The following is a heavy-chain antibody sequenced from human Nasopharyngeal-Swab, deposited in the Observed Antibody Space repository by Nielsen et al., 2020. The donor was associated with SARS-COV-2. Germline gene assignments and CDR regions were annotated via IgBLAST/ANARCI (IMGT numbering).Heavy chain of an antibody. J-gene: IGHJ3*02. D-gene: IGHD3-16*02. CDR2: IYYSGNT. CDR3: ARHANYDYVWGSYRPHDAFDI. CDR1: GGSISSGGCC. V-gene: IGHV4-30-4*08. Sequence: SETLSLTCTVSGGSISSGGCCWSWIRQLPGKGLDWIGYIYYSGNTYHNPSLKSRVTISVDTSKNQFSLKLSSVTAADTAVYYCARHANYDYVWGSYRPHDAFDIWGQGTMVTVSS.